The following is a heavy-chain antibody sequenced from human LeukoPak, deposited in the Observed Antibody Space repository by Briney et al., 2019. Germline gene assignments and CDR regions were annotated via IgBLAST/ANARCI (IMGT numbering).Heavy chain of an antibody. D-gene: IGHD6-19*01. CDR2: ISAYNGNT. CDR3: ARDSYSSGWYRHFDY. V-gene: IGHV1-18*01. CDR1: GYTFTSYG. J-gene: IGHJ4*02. Sequence: ASVKVSCKTSGYTFTSYGISWVRQAPGQGLEWMGWISAYNGNTNYAQKLQGRVTMTTDTSTSTAYMELRSLRSDDTAVYYCARDSYSSGWYRHFDYWGQGTLVTVSS.